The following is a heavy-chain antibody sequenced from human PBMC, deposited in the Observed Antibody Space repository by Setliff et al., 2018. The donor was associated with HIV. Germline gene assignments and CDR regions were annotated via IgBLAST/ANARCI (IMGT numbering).Heavy chain of an antibody. J-gene: IGHJ6*03. CDR3: ARRAAGGSSPNDYMDV. D-gene: IGHD6-6*01. CDR2: IIITLDTA. Sequence: SVKVSCRASGGTFNRYTISWVRRAPGQGLEWMGGIIITLDTADYAEKFQGRVTITADESTSTAYMELGSLRSEDTAVYYCARRAAGGSSPNDYMDVWGKGTTVTV. V-gene: IGHV1-69*13. CDR1: GGTFNRYT.